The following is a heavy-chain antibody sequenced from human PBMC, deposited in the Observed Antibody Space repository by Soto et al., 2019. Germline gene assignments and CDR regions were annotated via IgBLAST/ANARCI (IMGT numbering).Heavy chain of an antibody. CDR1: GYTLTELS. Sequence: ASVKVSCKVSGYTLTELSMHWVRQAPGQGLEWMGWISAYNGNTNYAQKLQGRVTMTTDTSTSTAYMELRSLRSDDTAVYYCARGIWGTAPFDYWGQGTLVTVSS. J-gene: IGHJ4*02. CDR3: ARGIWGTAPFDY. V-gene: IGHV1-18*01. D-gene: IGHD3-16*01. CDR2: ISAYNGNT.